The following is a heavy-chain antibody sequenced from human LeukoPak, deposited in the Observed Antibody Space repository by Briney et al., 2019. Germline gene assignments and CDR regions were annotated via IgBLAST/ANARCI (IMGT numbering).Heavy chain of an antibody. CDR3: ARDSLQASGWFDP. D-gene: IGHD2-15*01. V-gene: IGHV4-30-2*01. Sequence: PSQTLSLTCAVSGGSISSGGYSWSWIRQPPGKGLEWIGYIYHSGSTYYNPSLKSRVTISVDGSKNQFSLKLSSVTAADTAVYYCARDSLQASGWFDPWGQGTLVTVSS. J-gene: IGHJ5*02. CDR1: GGSISSGGYS. CDR2: IYHSGST.